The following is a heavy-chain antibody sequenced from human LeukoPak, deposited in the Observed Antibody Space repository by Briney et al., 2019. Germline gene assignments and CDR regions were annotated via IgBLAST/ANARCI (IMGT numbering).Heavy chain of an antibody. J-gene: IGHJ5*02. D-gene: IGHD2-2*03. CDR3: ARVVYSHGYCDRVTCPNWFDP. CDR2: INPKTGDT. Sequence: ASVKVSCKTSGFIFTDYYIHWVRQAPGQGLEWMGWINPKTGDTKSAQKFQRWVTMTRDTAINTAYMELNRLAPDDTAVYYCARVVYSHGYCDRVTCPNWFDPWGQGTLVTVSS. V-gene: IGHV1-2*04. CDR1: GFIFTDYY.